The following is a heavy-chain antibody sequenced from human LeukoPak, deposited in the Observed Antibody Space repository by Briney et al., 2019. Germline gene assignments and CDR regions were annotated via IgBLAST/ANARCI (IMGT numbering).Heavy chain of an antibody. Sequence: GGSLRLSCAASGFTFSDHYMSWMRPTAGKGLAWVSYIYNSASNTYNADSVKGRFTISRDNAKHILYLQVNTLRVEEAAVYYCARGHFGLDVWGQGTTVTVSS. CDR2: IYNSASNT. J-gene: IGHJ6*01. CDR1: GFTFSDHY. CDR3: ARGHFGLDV. V-gene: IGHV3-11*01.